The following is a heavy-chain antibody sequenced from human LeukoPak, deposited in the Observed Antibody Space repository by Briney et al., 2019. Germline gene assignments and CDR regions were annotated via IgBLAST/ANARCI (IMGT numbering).Heavy chain of an antibody. Sequence: GGSLRLSCAASGLTFSSYAMSWARQPPGKGLEWVSAISGRGGSTYYADSVKGRFTISRDNAKNTLYLQMNSLSAEDTAVYYWARGPQYSGYAKWGQGPLVIV. CDR1: GLTFSSYA. CDR3: ARGPQYSGYAK. V-gene: IGHV3-23*01. CDR2: ISGRGGST. J-gene: IGHJ4*02. D-gene: IGHD5-12*01.